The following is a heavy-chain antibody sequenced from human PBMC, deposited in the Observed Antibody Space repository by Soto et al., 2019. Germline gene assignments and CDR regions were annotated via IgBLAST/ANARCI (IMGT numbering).Heavy chain of an antibody. V-gene: IGHV3-30-3*01. J-gene: IGHJ4*02. CDR3: ASDKDQYDLWGGTLDS. CDR2: ISYDGGNK. Sequence: QLVESGGGVVQPERSLKLSCTASNFAFSVYSLHWVRQAPGKGLEWVALISYDGGNKYYADSVKGRFTISRDNSKNTLYLQMNSLRREDTAVYYCASDKDQYDLWGGTLDSWGQGTLVTVSS. D-gene: IGHD3-3*01. CDR1: NFAFSVYS.